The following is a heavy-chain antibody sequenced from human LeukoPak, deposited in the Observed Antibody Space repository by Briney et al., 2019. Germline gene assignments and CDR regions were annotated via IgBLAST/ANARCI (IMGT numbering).Heavy chain of an antibody. CDR3: ARDFRDCSSTSCYSYGMDV. CDR1: GYTFTSYG. D-gene: IGHD2-2*01. Sequence: ASVKVSCTASGYTFTSYGISWVRQAPGQGLEWMGWISAYNGNTNYAQKLQGRVTMTTDTSTSTAYMELRSLRSDDTAVYYCARDFRDCSSTSCYSYGMDVWGQGTTVTVSS. CDR2: ISAYNGNT. J-gene: IGHJ6*02. V-gene: IGHV1-18*01.